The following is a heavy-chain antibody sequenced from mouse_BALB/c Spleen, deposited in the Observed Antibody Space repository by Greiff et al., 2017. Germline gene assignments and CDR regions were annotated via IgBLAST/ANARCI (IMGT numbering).Heavy chain of an antibody. CDR3: ALTTATSAWFAY. J-gene: IGHJ3*01. Sequence: DVHLVESGGGLVQPGESLKLSCESNEYEFPSHDMSWVRKTPEKRLELVAAINSDGGSTYYPDTMERRFIISRDNTKKTLYLQMSSLRSEDTALYYCALTTATSAWFAYWGQGTLVTVSA. V-gene: IGHV5-2*01. D-gene: IGHD1-2*01. CDR2: INSDGGST. CDR1: EYEFPSHD.